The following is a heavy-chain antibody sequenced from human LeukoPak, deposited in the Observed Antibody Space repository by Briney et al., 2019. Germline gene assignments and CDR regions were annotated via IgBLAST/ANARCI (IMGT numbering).Heavy chain of an antibody. CDR3: ARGTVGVTTFPFDY. V-gene: IGHV1-2*02. CDR2: IHPNSGGA. CDR1: GYTFTDYY. D-gene: IGHD1-26*01. Sequence: VASVKVSCKASGYTFTDYYVHWVRQAPGQGPEWMGWIHPNSGGANYAQKFQGRVTMTGDTSVSTAYLELSRLRSDDTAVYYCARGTVGVTTFPFDYWGQGTLVTVSS. J-gene: IGHJ4*02.